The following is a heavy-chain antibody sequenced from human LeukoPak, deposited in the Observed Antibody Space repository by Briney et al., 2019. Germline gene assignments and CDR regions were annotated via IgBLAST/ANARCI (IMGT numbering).Heavy chain of an antibody. CDR1: GGSFSGYY. D-gene: IGHD3-10*01. CDR2: INHSGST. CDR3: ARGWFGELLSNRFDP. J-gene: IGHJ5*02. Sequence: SETLSLTCAVYGGSFSGYYWSWIRQPPGKGLEWIGEINHSGSTNYNPSLKSRVTISVDTSKNQFSLKLSSVTAADTAVYYCARGWFGELLSNRFDPWGQGTLVTVSS. V-gene: IGHV4-34*01.